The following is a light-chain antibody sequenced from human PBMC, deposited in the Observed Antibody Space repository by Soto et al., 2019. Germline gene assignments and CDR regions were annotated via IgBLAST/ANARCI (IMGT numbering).Light chain of an antibody. CDR2: GAS. V-gene: IGKV3-15*01. CDR1: QSVSSN. Sequence: EIVMTQSPATLSVSPGERATLSCRASQSVSSNLAWYKQKPGQAPRLLIYGASTRATGIPARFSGSGSGTAFTLTISSLQAEDFAVYYCQQYNNWPPCTVGQGTKVEIK. CDR3: QQYNNWPPCT. J-gene: IGKJ1*01.